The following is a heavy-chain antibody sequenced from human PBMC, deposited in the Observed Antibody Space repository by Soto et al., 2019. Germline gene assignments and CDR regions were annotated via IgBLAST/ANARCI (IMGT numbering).Heavy chain of an antibody. CDR1: GYPVTSYG. Sequence: QVQLVQSGAEVKKPGASVKVSCKASGYPVTSYGISWVRQAPGQGLEWMGWINTYNGNTNYAQKLQGRVTMTTDTSTSTADMERRRLRSEDPAVYYCARDPVGAAWFDPWGQGTMVTVSA. CDR2: INTYNGNT. J-gene: IGHJ5*02. V-gene: IGHV1-18*01. CDR3: ARDPVGAAWFDP. D-gene: IGHD1-26*01.